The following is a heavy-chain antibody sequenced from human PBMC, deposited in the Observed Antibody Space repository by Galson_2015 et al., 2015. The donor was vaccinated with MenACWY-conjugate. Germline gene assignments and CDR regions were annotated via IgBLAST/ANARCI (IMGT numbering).Heavy chain of an antibody. CDR2: ISGSGGST. CDR1: GFTFSSYA. Sequence: LRLSCAASGFTFSSYAMSWVRQAPGKGLEWVSAISGSGGSTYYADSVKGRFTISRDNSRNTLYLQMNSLRAEDTAVYYCAKELSDSSGYYFLDAFDIWGQGTMVTVSS. J-gene: IGHJ3*02. V-gene: IGHV3-23*01. CDR3: AKELSDSSGYYFLDAFDI. D-gene: IGHD3-22*01.